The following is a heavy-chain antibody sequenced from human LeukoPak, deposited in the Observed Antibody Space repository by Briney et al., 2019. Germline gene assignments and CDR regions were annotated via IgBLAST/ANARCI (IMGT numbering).Heavy chain of an antibody. CDR1: GFTFSSYA. CDR3: ARLPADIVVVVAATNYYYYGMDV. CDR2: ISGSGGST. Sequence: GGSLRLFCAASGFTFSSYAMSWVRQAPGKGLEWVSAISGSGGSTYYADSVKGRFTISRDNSKNTLYLQMNSLRAEDTAVYYCARLPADIVVVVAATNYYYYGMDVWGQGTTVTVSS. J-gene: IGHJ6*02. V-gene: IGHV3-23*01. D-gene: IGHD2-15*01.